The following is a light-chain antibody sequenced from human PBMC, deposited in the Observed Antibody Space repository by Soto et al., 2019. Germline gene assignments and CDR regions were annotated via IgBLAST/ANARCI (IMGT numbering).Light chain of an antibody. CDR2: GAS. J-gene: IGKJ1*01. Sequence: EVVLTQSPDTLSFSPGERSTLSCSSSQSVSSNYLAWYQQKPGQAPRLLIYGASSRATGIPDRFSGSGSGTDFTLTIRRLEPEDFAVYYCQQYGSSYPWTFGQGTKVDIK. CDR1: QSVSSNY. CDR3: QQYGSSYPWT. V-gene: IGKV3-20*01.